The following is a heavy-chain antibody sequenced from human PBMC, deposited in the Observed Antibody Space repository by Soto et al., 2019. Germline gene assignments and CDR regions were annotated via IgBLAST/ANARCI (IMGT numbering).Heavy chain of an antibody. Sequence: GGSLRLSCEASGFTFDDYGMHWVRQAPGKGLEWDSGISWNGGSIGYADSVKGRFTISRDNAKNSLYLQMNSLRAEDTALYYCAKDMAGTTGAFDIWGQGTMVTVSS. CDR2: ISWNGGSI. J-gene: IGHJ3*02. CDR3: AKDMAGTTGAFDI. CDR1: GFTFDDYG. V-gene: IGHV3-9*01. D-gene: IGHD1-1*01.